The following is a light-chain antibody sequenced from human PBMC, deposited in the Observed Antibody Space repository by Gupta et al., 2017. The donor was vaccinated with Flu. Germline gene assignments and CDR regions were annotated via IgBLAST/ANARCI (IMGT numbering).Light chain of an antibody. CDR1: NSNSGSYHL. CDR3: CSYAGTNTWM. J-gene: IGLJ3*02. Sequence: TNSNSGSYHLVSWYQQHPGKAPKLMIYEVTKRPSGVSNRFSGSKSGYTASLTISGLQAEDEAVYSCCSYAGTNTWMFGGGTKLTVL. CDR2: EVT. V-gene: IGLV2-23*02.